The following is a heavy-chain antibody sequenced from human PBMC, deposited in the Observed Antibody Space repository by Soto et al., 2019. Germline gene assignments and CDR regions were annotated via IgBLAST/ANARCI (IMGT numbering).Heavy chain of an antibody. J-gene: IGHJ5*02. CDR2: ISAYNGNT. CDR3: ARAGYCTNGVCYMVNWFDP. D-gene: IGHD2-8*01. CDR1: GYTFISYG. V-gene: IGHV1-18*01. Sequence: ASVKVSCKVSGYTFISYGISWVRQAPGQGLEWMGWISAYNGNTNYAQKLQGRVTMTTDTSTGTAYMELRSLRSDDTAVYYCARAGYCTNGVCYMVNWFDPWGQGTLVTVS.